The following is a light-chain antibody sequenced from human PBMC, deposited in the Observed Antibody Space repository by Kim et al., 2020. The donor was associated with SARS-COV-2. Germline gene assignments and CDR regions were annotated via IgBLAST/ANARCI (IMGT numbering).Light chain of an antibody. CDR2: QDN. CDR3: QAWDSSTHNYV. J-gene: IGLJ1*01. Sequence: SYELTQPPSVSVSPGQTASITCSGYKLGDKYVSWYQQKPVQSPVVVIYQDNQRPSGIPERFSGSNSGNTATLTISGTQAMDEADYYCQAWDSSTHNYVFGAGTKVTV. V-gene: IGLV3-1*01. CDR1: KLGDKY.